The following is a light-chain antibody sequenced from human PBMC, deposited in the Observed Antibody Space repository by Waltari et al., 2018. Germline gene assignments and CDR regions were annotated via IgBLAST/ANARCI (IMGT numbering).Light chain of an antibody. J-gene: IGLJ3*02. Sequence: SYELTQPSSVSVSPGPTARITCPGDLLSTKYARWFQQRPGQAPVWVIYKDSERPSGIPERFSGSSSGTTVILTISGAQVEDEADYYCYSATDNNLRVFGGGTKLTVL. CDR1: LLSTKY. CDR2: KDS. V-gene: IGLV3-27*01. CDR3: YSATDNNLRV.